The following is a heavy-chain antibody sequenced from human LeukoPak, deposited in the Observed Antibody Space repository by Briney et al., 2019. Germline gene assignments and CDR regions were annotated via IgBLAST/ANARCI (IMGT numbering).Heavy chain of an antibody. J-gene: IGHJ4*02. D-gene: IGHD3-3*01. CDR1: GFTFSSYE. V-gene: IGHV3-48*03. Sequence: PGGSLRLSCAASGFTFSSYEMNWVRQAPGKGLEWVSYISSSGSTIYYADSVKGRFTISRDNAKNSLYLQMNSLRAEDTALYYCARDDPSVYDFWSGYYEDWGQGTLVTVSS. CDR3: ARDDPSVYDFWSGYYED. CDR2: ISSSGSTI.